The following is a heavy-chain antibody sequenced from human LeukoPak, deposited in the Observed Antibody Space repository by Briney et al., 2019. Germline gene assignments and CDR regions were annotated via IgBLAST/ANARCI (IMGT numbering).Heavy chain of an antibody. D-gene: IGHD6-25*01. V-gene: IGHV3-23*01. CDR3: AKGQIAAAGVYYFDY. CDR1: GFSFSSYA. CDR2: ISGSGVST. J-gene: IGHJ4*02. Sequence: PGGSLRLSCAASGFSFSSYAMSWVRQAPGKGLEWVSAISGSGVSTYYADSVKGRFTISRDNSKNTLYLQMNSLRAEDTAVYYCAKGQIAAAGVYYFDYWGQGALVTVSS.